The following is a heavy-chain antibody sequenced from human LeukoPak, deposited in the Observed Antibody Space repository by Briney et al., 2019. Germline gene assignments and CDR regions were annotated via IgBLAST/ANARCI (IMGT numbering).Heavy chain of an antibody. CDR2: ISGSGGKT. D-gene: IGHD6-13*01. J-gene: IGHJ4*02. Sequence: GGSLRLSCAASGFTFSNYAMRWVRRAPGKGLEWVSAISGSGGKTYYADSVKGRFTVSRDNSKNTLYLEMNSLRAEDTAVYYCAKEDRYRDSWYQSLGYWGQGTLVTVSS. CDR1: GFTFSNYA. V-gene: IGHV3-23*01. CDR3: AKEDRYRDSWYQSLGY.